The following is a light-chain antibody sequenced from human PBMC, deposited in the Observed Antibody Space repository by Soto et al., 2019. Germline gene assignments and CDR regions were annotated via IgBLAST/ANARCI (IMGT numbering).Light chain of an antibody. CDR2: GAS. CDR3: QQYNNWRT. J-gene: IGKJ1*01. V-gene: IGKV3-15*01. Sequence: EIVMTQSPATLSVSPGERATLSCRASQSVSSNLAWYQQKPGQAPRLLIYGASARATGIPARFSGSGSGTEFILTISSLQSEDSAVYYCQQYNNWRTFGQGTKVDIK. CDR1: QSVSSN.